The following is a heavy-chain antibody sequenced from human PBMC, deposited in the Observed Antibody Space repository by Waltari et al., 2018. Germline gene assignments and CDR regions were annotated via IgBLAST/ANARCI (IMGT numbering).Heavy chain of an antibody. D-gene: IGHD5-18*01. CDR1: GFTFSSYG. Sequence: QVQLVESGGGVVQPGRSLRLSCAASGFTFSSYGIHWVRQAPGKGLEWVAVIWYDGSNKYYADAVKGRFTISRDNSKNTLYLQMNSLRAEDTAVYYCAREISRYSYGSHYFDYWGQGTLVTVSS. CDR3: AREISRYSYGSHYFDY. J-gene: IGHJ4*02. CDR2: IWYDGSNK. V-gene: IGHV3-33*01.